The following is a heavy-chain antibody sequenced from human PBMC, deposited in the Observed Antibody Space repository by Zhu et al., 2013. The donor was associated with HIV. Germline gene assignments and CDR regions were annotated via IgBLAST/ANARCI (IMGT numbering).Heavy chain of an antibody. CDR1: GYTFTGYY. CDR2: INPNSGGT. CDR3: ARAHCTNGVCYRGYFDY. J-gene: IGHJ4*03. D-gene: IGHD2-8*01. V-gene: IGHV1-2*02. Sequence: QVQLVQSGAEVKKPGASVKVSCKASGYTFTGYYIHWVRQAPGQGLEWMGWINPNSGGTNYAQKFQGRVTMTRDTSISTAYMELSRLRSDDTAVYYCARAHCTNGVCYRGYFDYWGPGTILTVSS.